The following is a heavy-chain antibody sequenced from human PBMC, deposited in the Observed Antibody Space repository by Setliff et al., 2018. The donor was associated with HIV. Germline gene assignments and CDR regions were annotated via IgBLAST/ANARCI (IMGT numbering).Heavy chain of an antibody. CDR3: ARAPRYYRGWYIPEYFDN. CDR2: IYASGSP. D-gene: IGHD6-19*01. Sequence: PSETLSLTCTVSGGSVSSSDYYWNWIRQPAGKGLEWIGRIYASGSPTYNSSLESRVTISVDTSKNHFSLRLNSVTAADTAVYFCARAPRYYRGWYIPEYFDNWGEGTLVTVSS. V-gene: IGHV4-61*02. CDR1: GGSVSSSDYY. J-gene: IGHJ4*02.